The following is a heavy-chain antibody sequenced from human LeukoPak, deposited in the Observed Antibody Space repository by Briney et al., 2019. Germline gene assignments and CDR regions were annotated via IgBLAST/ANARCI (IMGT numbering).Heavy chain of an antibody. CDR1: GGTFSSYA. V-gene: IGHV1-69*05. CDR3: AREWVPAAKARGYYYYYMDV. Sequence: GASVKVSCKASGGTFSSYAISWVRQAPGQGLEWMGGIIPIFGTANYAQKLQGRVTMTTDTSTSTAYMELRSLRSDDTAVYYCAREWVPAAKARGYYYYYMDVWGKGTTVTVSS. D-gene: IGHD2-2*01. CDR2: IIPIFGTA. J-gene: IGHJ6*03.